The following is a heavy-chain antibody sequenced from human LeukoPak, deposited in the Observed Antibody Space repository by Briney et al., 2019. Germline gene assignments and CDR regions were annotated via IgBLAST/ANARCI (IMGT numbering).Heavy chain of an antibody. Sequence: SGGSLRLSCVVSGFTVSSNYMSWFRQAPGKGLEWVAVISYDGSNKYYADSVKGRFTISRDNSKNTLYLQMNSLRAEDTAVYYCARNYYDSSGDSWGQGTLVTVSS. CDR3: ARNYYDSSGDS. V-gene: IGHV3-30*03. CDR2: ISYDGSNK. CDR1: GFTVSSNY. D-gene: IGHD3-22*01. J-gene: IGHJ5*01.